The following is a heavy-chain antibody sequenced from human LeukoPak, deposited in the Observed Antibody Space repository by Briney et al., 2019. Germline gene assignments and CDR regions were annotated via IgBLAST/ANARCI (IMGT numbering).Heavy chain of an antibody. CDR1: GFTFSGYA. V-gene: IGHV3-23*01. D-gene: IGHD3-16*02. J-gene: IGHJ4*02. Sequence: GGSLRLSCAASGFTFSGYAMSWVRQAPGKGLEWVSVITGSGDNTYYADSVRGRFTISRDNSKNTLYLQMNSLRAEDTAIYYCARHLIYSYIPFDNRGQGTLVTVSS. CDR3: ARHLIYSYIPFDN. CDR2: ITGSGDNT.